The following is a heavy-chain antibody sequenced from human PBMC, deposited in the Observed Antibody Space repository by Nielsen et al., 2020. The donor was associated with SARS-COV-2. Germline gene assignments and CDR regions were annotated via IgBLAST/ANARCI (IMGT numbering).Heavy chain of an antibody. V-gene: IGHV1-46*01. D-gene: IGHD6-13*01. CDR1: GYTFTSYY. J-gene: IGHJ6*03. CDR3: ARDPRVAAPTGYMDV. Sequence: ASVKVSCKASGYTFTSYYMHWVRQAPGQGLEWMGIINPSGGSTSYAQKFQGRVTMTRDTSTSTVYMELSSLRSEDTAVYYCARDPRVAAPTGYMDVWGKGTTVTVSS. CDR2: INPSGGST.